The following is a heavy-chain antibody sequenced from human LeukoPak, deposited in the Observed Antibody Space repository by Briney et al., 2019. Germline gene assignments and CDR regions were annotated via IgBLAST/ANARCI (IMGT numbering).Heavy chain of an antibody. V-gene: IGHV4-59*01. CDR2: IFYSGST. Sequence: SETLSLTCTVSAGFISGYFWSWIRRPPGKGLEWIGYIFYSGSTNYNPSLKSRVTITVDTSKNQFSLKLSSVAAADTAVYYCASSGGSRDWFDPWGQGTLVTVSS. D-gene: IGHD2-15*01. CDR3: ASSGGSRDWFDP. J-gene: IGHJ5*02. CDR1: AGFISGYF.